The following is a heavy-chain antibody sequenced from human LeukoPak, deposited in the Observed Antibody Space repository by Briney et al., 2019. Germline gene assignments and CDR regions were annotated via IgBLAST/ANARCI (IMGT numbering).Heavy chain of an antibody. CDR3: ARDTWSMVRGVGVDY. CDR2: ISAYNGNT. V-gene: IGHV1-18*01. Sequence: ASVKVSCKASGYTFTSYGISWVRQAPGQGLEWMGWISAYNGNTNYAQKLQGRVTMTTDTSTSTAYMELRSLRSDDTAVYYCARDTWSMVRGVGVDYWGQGTLVTVSS. J-gene: IGHJ4*02. CDR1: GYTFTSYG. D-gene: IGHD3-10*01.